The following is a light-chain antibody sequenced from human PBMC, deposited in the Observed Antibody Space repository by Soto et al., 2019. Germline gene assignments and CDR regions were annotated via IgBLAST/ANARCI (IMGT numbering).Light chain of an antibody. J-gene: IGKJ1*01. V-gene: IGKV1-5*01. CDR1: QSISSW. CDR2: DAS. CDR3: KQYNSYPWT. Sequence: DIQMTQSPSTLSASVGDRVTITCRASQSISSWLAWYQQKPGKAPKVLIYDASSLESGVPSRFSGSGSGTEFTLTISSLQPDDFATYYCKQYNSYPWTFGQGTKVEIK.